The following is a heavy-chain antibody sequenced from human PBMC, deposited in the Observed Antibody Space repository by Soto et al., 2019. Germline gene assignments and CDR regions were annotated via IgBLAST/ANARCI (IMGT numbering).Heavy chain of an antibody. Sequence: ASVKVSCKASGYTFTSYGISWVRQAPGQGLEWMGWISAYNGNTNYAQKLQGRVTMTTDTSTSTAYMELRSLRSDDTAVYYCARDVGDFWSGQRSLFDYWGQGTLVTVSS. J-gene: IGHJ4*02. CDR2: ISAYNGNT. D-gene: IGHD3-3*01. CDR3: ARDVGDFWSGQRSLFDY. V-gene: IGHV1-18*01. CDR1: GYTFTSYG.